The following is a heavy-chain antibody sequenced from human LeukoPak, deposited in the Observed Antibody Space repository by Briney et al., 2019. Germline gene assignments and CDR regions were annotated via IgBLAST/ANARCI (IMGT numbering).Heavy chain of an antibody. V-gene: IGHV3-15*01. CDR2: IKSKTDGGTT. Sequence: PGGSLRLSCAASGFTFSNAWMSWVRQAPGKGLEWVGRIKSKTDGGTTDYAAPVKGRFTISRDDSKNTLYLQMNSLKTEDTAVYYCTCGYSPYYFDYWGQGTLVTVSS. D-gene: IGHD3-22*01. J-gene: IGHJ4*02. CDR3: TCGYSPYYFDY. CDR1: GFTFSNAW.